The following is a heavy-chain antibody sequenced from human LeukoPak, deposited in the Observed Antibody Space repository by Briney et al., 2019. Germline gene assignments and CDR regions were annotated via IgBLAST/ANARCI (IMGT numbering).Heavy chain of an antibody. V-gene: IGHV3-30*02. Sequence: PGGSLRLSCAASGFTFSSYGMHWVRQAPGKGLEWVAFIRYDGSNKYYADSVKGRFTISRDNSKNTLYLQMNSLRAEDTAVYYCAKNPDIVVVPAAPDYWGQGTLVTVSS. CDR1: GFTFSSYG. CDR3: AKNPDIVVVPAAPDY. D-gene: IGHD2-2*01. J-gene: IGHJ4*02. CDR2: IRYDGSNK.